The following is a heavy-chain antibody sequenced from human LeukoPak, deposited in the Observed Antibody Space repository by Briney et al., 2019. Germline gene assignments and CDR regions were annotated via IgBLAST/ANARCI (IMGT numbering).Heavy chain of an antibody. V-gene: IGHV3-23*01. D-gene: IGHD3-3*01. Sequence: GGTLSLSCAASGFTFSSYAMSWVRQAPGKGLEWVSAISGSGGSTYYADFMKVRFTISRENSKYTLYLQMNSLRAEDTAVYYCAKVTEMTYYDFWSGPNHYYYSGMDVWGQGTTVTVSS. CDR2: ISGSGGST. CDR3: AKVTEMTYYDFWSGPNHYYYSGMDV. J-gene: IGHJ6*02. CDR1: GFTFSSYA.